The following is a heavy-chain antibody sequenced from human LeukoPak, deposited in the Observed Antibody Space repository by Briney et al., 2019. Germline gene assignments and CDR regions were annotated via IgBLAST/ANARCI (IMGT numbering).Heavy chain of an antibody. CDR3: ARVPGDPTYYDFWSGYSAYYGMDV. D-gene: IGHD3-3*01. CDR1: GGSFSGYY. CDR2: IYYSGST. Sequence: SETLSLTCAVYGGSFSGYYWSWIRQPPGKGLEWIGYIYYSGSTNYNPSLKSRVTISVDTSKNQFSLKLSSVTAADTAVYYCARVPGDPTYYDFWSGYSAYYGMDVWGQGTTVTVSS. V-gene: IGHV4-59*01. J-gene: IGHJ6*02.